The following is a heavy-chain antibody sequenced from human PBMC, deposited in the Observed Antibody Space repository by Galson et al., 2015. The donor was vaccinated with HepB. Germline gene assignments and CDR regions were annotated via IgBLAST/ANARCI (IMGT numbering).Heavy chain of an antibody. CDR1: GFTFSSYG. CDR3: ARGARQQLVRTGILN. J-gene: IGHJ4*02. CDR2: IWYDGSNK. V-gene: IGHV3-33*08. D-gene: IGHD6-13*01. Sequence: SLRLSCAASGFTFSSYGMHWVRQAPGKGLEWVAVIWYDGSNKYYADSVKGRFTISRDNSKNTLYLQMNSLRAEDTAVYYCARGARQQLVRTGILNWGQGTLVTVSS.